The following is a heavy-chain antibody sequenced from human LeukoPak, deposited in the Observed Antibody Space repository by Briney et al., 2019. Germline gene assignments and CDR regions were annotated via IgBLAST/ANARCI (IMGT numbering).Heavy chain of an antibody. D-gene: IGHD6-19*01. Sequence: GGSLRLSCAASGFTFSSYAMHWVRQAPGKGLEGVAVISYDGSNKYYADSVKGRFTISRDNSKNTLYLQMNSLRAEDTAVYYCARISGWEHAFDIWGQGTMVTVSS. V-gene: IGHV3-30-3*01. J-gene: IGHJ3*02. CDR2: ISYDGSNK. CDR1: GFTFSSYA. CDR3: ARISGWEHAFDI.